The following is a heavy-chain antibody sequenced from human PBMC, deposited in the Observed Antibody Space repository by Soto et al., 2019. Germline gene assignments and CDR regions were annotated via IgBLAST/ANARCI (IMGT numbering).Heavy chain of an antibody. V-gene: IGHV1-2*02. Sequence: ASVKFSCKASGYTFTGNYIHWVRQAPGQGLEWMGWVNPDNGGTTSAQKFQGRVTMTRDTSVTTAYMELSRLTSDDTAVYYCARDPRPPSGWLGFWEYGMDVWGQGTTVTVS. J-gene: IGHJ6*02. CDR1: GYTFTGNY. CDR3: ARDPRPPSGWLGFWEYGMDV. CDR2: VNPDNGGT. D-gene: IGHD3-3*01.